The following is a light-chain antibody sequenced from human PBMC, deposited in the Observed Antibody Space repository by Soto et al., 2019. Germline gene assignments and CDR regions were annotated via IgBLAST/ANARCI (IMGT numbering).Light chain of an antibody. CDR1: SSNIGAEYD. Sequence: QSVLTQPPSVSGAPGQRVAISCTGSSSNIGAEYDVHWYQQLPGKAPKLMIYAVNKRPSGVPDRFSGSKSGNTASLTISGLLAEDEADYYCCSYAGNYIYVFGIGTKVT. J-gene: IGLJ1*01. CDR2: AVN. V-gene: IGLV1-40*01. CDR3: CSYAGNYIYV.